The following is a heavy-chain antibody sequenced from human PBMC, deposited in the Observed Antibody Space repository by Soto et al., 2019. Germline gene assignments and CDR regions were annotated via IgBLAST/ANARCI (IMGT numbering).Heavy chain of an antibody. J-gene: IGHJ6*02. CDR3: ARLSPDYDILTGYYPPYYYYGMDV. Sequence: PGESLKISCKGSGYSFTSYWISGVRQMPGKGLGWVGRIDPSDSYTNYSPSFQGHVTISADNSISTAYLQWSSLKASDTAMYYCARLSPDYDILTGYYPPYYYYGMDVWGQGTTVTVSS. CDR2: IDPSDSYT. V-gene: IGHV5-10-1*01. CDR1: GYSFTSYW. D-gene: IGHD3-9*01.